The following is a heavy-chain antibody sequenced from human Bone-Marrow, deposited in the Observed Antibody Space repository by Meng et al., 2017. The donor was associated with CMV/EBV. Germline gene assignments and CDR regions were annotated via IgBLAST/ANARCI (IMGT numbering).Heavy chain of an antibody. Sequence: GGSLRLSCAASGFTFSDYYMSWIRQAPGKGLEWVSYISSSGSTIYYAYSVKGRFTISRDNAKNSPYLQMNSLRAEDTAVYYCASGTTVTTFYYYYGMDVWGQGTTVTVSS. CDR2: ISSSGSTI. J-gene: IGHJ6*02. D-gene: IGHD4-17*01. V-gene: IGHV3-11*01. CDR1: GFTFSDYY. CDR3: ASGTTVTTFYYYYGMDV.